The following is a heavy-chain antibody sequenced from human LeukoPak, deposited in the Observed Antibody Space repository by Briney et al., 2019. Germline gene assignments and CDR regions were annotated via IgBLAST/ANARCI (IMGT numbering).Heavy chain of an antibody. V-gene: IGHV1-69*04. CDR2: IIPILGIA. Sequence: SVTVSFKASGGTFSSYAISWVRQAPGQGLEWMGRIIPILGIANYAQKFQGRVTITADKSTSTAYMELSSLRSEDTAVYYCARVGRYSNYYFDYWGQGTLVTVSS. D-gene: IGHD4-11*01. CDR1: GGTFSSYA. CDR3: ARVGRYSNYYFDY. J-gene: IGHJ4*02.